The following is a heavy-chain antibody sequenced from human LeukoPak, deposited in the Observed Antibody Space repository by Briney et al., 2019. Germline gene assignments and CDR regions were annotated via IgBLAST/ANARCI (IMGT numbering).Heavy chain of an antibody. Sequence: ASVKVSFKASGYTFTSYGISWVRQAPGQGLEWMGWISAYNGNTNYAQKLQGRVTMTTDTSTSTAYMELRSLRSDDTAVYYCARALGYCSSTSCPPWFDPWGQGTLVTVSS. V-gene: IGHV1-18*01. CDR3: ARALGYCSSTSCPPWFDP. CDR2: ISAYNGNT. CDR1: GYTFTSYG. D-gene: IGHD2-2*01. J-gene: IGHJ5*02.